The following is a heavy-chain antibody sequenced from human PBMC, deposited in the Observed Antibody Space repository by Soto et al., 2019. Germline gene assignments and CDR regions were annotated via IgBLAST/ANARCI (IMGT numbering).Heavy chain of an antibody. CDR2: IYDYGSS. Sequence: QEQLQESGPGLVKPSETLSLTCTDSGGSISTYSWTWIRQPPGKAMERLGYIYDYGSSYYNPSFERRVAFSVDTGKHQLSLDVTSVTAADTAVYYCARVRTSLDLYYYYMDVWGQGTTVTVSS. D-gene: IGHD2-2*01. CDR1: GGSISTYS. J-gene: IGHJ6*03. CDR3: ARVRTSLDLYYYYMDV. V-gene: IGHV4-59*08.